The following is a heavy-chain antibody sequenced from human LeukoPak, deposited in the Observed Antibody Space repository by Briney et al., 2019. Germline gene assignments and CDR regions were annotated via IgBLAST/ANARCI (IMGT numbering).Heavy chain of an antibody. V-gene: IGHV3-53*01. CDR2: IHSGGIT. J-gene: IGHJ6*02. D-gene: IGHD6-13*01. CDR1: GFTVSNIY. Sequence: GGSLRLSCTASGFTVSNIYMSWVRQAPGTGLEWVSIIHSGGITHYADSVKGRFTISRDNSKNTLYLQMNSLRAEDTAVYYCVRDRGIASTGGYGMDVWGQGTTVTVSS. CDR3: VRDRGIASTGGYGMDV.